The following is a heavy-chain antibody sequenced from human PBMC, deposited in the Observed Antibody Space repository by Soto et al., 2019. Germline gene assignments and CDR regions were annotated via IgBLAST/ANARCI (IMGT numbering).Heavy chain of an antibody. CDR3: AREGVEMATIMYYYGMDV. CDR1: GGTFSSYA. V-gene: IGHV1-69*13. Sequence: GASVKVSCKASGGTFSSYAISWVRQAPGQGLEWMGGIIPIFGTANYAQKFQGRVTITADESTSTAYMELSSLRSEDTAVYYCAREGVEMATIMYYYGMDVWGQGTTVTVSS. CDR2: IIPIFGTA. D-gene: IGHD5-12*01. J-gene: IGHJ6*02.